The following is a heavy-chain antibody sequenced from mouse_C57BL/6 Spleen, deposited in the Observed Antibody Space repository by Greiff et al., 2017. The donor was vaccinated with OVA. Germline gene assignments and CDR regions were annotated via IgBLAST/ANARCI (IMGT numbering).Heavy chain of an antibody. V-gene: IGHV1-50*01. D-gene: IGHD2-4*01. CDR1: GYTFTSYW. Sequence: QVQLQQSGAELVKPGASVKLSCKASGYTFTSYWMQWVKQRPGQGLEWIGEIDPSDSYTNYNQKFKGKATLTVDTSSSTAYMQLSSLTSEDSAVYYCARAYYDYDPGWYFDVWGTGTTVTVSS. CDR2: IDPSDSYT. J-gene: IGHJ1*03. CDR3: ARAYYDYDPGWYFDV.